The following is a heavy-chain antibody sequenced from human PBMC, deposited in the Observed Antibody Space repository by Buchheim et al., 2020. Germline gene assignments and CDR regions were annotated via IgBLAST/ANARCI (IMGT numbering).Heavy chain of an antibody. V-gene: IGHV3-30*03. CDR1: GFTFSSYG. D-gene: IGHD2-21*01. CDR3: ARDGQAIPLDV. J-gene: IGHJ6*02. Sequence: QVQLVESGGGVVQPGRSLRLSCAASGFTFSSYGMHWVRQAPGKGLEWVAVISYDGSNKYYADSVKGRFTISRDNSKNTLYLQMNSLRAEDTAVYYCARDGQAIPLDVWGQGTT. CDR2: ISYDGSNK.